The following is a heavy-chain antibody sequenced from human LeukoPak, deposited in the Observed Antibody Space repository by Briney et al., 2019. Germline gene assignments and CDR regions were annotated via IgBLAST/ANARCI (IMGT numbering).Heavy chain of an antibody. Sequence: SETLSLTCIVSDGSISNYFWSWIRQPPGKGLEWIGYIYYSGSTNYNPSLKSRVTISVDTSKNQFSLRLSSVTAADTAVYYRASHAKPPHSFAYWAQGPLVPVPS. CDR1: DGSISNYF. CDR2: IYYSGST. J-gene: IGHJ4*02. V-gene: IGHV4-59*08. CDR3: ASHAKPPHSFAY.